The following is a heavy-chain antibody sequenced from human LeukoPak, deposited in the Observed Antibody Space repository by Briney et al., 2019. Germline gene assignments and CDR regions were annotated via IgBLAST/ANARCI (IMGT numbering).Heavy chain of an antibody. CDR2: IIPIFGTA. J-gene: IGHJ4*02. V-gene: IGHV1-69*13. CDR3: ARVRYYDFWSGYYNY. D-gene: IGHD3-3*01. Sequence: ASVKVSCKASGYTFTNYGISWVRQAPGQGLEWMGGIIPIFGTANYAQKFQGRVTITADESTSTAYMELSSLRSEDTAVYYCARVRYYDFWSGYYNYWGQGTLVTVSS. CDR1: GYTFTNYG.